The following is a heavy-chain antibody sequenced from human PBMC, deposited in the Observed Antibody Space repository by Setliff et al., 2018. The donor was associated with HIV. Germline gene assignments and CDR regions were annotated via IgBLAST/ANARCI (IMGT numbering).Heavy chain of an antibody. J-gene: IGHJ4*02. CDR1: GFIFDDYG. V-gene: IGHV3-20*04. CDR3: ARDATRGGDFDF. CDR2: INWNGGST. D-gene: IGHD1-26*01. Sequence: PGGSLRLSCAASGFIFDDYGMNWVRQAPGKGLEWVSGINWNGGSTGYADSVKGRFTMSRDNAKNLVYLEMNSLKVEDTAVYYCARDATRGGDFDFWGQGTLVTVSS.